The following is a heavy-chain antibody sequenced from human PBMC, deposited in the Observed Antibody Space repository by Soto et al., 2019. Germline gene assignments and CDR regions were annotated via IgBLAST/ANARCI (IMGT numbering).Heavy chain of an antibody. Sequence: LSLTCNVSGGSISSGGNYWSWIRQHPGKGLEWIGYIYYGGTTYYNPSLKSRLTISIDTSRNQFSLKLSSVTAADTAVYYCAREYSGYDKTRFDPWGQGTLVTVSS. V-gene: IGHV4-31*03. CDR1: GGSISSGGNY. CDR2: IYYGGTT. CDR3: AREYSGYDKTRFDP. D-gene: IGHD5-12*01. J-gene: IGHJ5*02.